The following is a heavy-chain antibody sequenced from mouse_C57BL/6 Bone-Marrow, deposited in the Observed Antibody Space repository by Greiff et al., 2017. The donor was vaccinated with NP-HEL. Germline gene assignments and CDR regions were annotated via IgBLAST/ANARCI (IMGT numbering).Heavy chain of an antibody. J-gene: IGHJ3*01. CDR1: GFTFSSYA. Sequence: EVQVVESGGGLVKPGGSLKLSCAASGFTFSSYAMSWVRQTPEKRLEWVATISDGGSYTYYPDNVKGRFTISRDNAKNNLYLQMSHLKSEDTAMYYCARDRVIYYYGSSYAWFAYWGQGTLVTVSA. D-gene: IGHD1-1*01. V-gene: IGHV5-4*01. CDR3: ARDRVIYYYGSSYAWFAY. CDR2: ISDGGSYT.